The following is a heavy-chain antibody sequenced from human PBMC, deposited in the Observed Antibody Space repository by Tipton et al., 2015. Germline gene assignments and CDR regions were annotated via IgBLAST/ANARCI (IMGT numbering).Heavy chain of an antibody. J-gene: IGHJ4*02. CDR2: IQFSGAT. Sequence: TLSLTCDVSGYSISSGYYWGWIRQPPGKGLEWIGYIQFSGATNYNPSLESRVSMSVDTSKTQFSLEMRSVTATDTAVYYCARARGRHGGLFDSWGQGTLVTVSS. D-gene: IGHD4-23*01. V-gene: IGHV4-28*06. CDR3: ARARGRHGGLFDS. CDR1: GYSISSGYY.